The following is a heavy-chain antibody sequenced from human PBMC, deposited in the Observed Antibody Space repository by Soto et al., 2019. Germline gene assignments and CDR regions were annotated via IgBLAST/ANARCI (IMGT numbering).Heavy chain of an antibody. CDR3: ARVAPYCSTTTCYIDS. V-gene: IGHV3-23*01. Sequence: EVQLLESGGGLVRPGGSLSLSWAASGFTFRSYPMNGVRKGPGKGLEWVPPLAGSGTGFNTDYADSVKGRFVISRDNSKNTVYLQMNSLRAEDTALYYCARVAPYCSTTTCYIDSWGQGTLVTVSS. CDR2: GSGTGFNT. J-gene: IGHJ4*02. D-gene: IGHD2-2*01. CDR1: GFTFRSYP.